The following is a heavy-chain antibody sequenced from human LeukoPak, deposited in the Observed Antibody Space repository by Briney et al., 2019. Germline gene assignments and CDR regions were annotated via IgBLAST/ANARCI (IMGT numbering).Heavy chain of an antibody. Sequence: ASVKVSCKASRYTFTSYDINWVGQATGLGLEWRGGTTPNSGYTPYAQKFQGRVTITRNTSISTAYMELSSRRSEDTAVYYCARGVPVRRFLLYCSGGSCYSHYMDVGGKGTTVTVS. V-gene: IGHV1-8*03. CDR1: RYTFTSYD. CDR2: TTPNSGYT. CDR3: ARGVPVRRFLLYCSGGSCYSHYMDV. D-gene: IGHD2-15*01. J-gene: IGHJ6*03.